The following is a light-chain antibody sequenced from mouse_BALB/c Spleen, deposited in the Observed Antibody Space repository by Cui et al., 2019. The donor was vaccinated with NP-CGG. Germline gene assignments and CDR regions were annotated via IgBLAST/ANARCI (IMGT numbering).Light chain of an antibody. V-gene: IGLV1*01. CDR3: ALWYSNHWV. CDR1: TGAVTTSNY. CDR2: GTK. J-gene: IGLJ1*01. Sequence: QAVVTQESALTTSPGETVTLTCRSNTGAVTTSNYANWVQEKPDRLFTGLIGGTKNRAPGVPARFSGSLIGDEAALTITGAQTEDEAIYFCALWYSNHWVFGGGTKLTVL.